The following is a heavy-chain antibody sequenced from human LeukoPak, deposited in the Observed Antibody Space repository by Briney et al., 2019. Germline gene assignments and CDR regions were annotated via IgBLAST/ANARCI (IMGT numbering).Heavy chain of an antibody. D-gene: IGHD2-2*01. CDR1: GYTFTSYG. Sequence: ASVKVSCKASGYTFTSYGISWVRQAPGQGLEWMGWISAYNGNTNYAQKLQGRVTMTTDTSTSTAYMELRSLRSDDTAVYYCARDSTSYWVPAANIPYFDYWGQGTLVTVSS. J-gene: IGHJ4*02. V-gene: IGHV1-18*04. CDR2: ISAYNGNT. CDR3: ARDSTSYWVPAANIPYFDY.